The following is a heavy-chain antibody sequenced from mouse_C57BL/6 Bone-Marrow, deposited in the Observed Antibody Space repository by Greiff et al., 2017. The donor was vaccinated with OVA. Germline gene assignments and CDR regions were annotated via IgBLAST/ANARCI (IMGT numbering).Heavy chain of an antibody. D-gene: IGHD1-1*01. Sequence: QVQLKESGPGLVAPSQSLSITCTVSGFSLTSSGVDWVRPPPGTGLEWLGVIWGGGSTNYNSALMSRLSISKDNDKSQVFLKMNSLQTDDTAMYDCAKEGGSSPYWYCDVWGTGTTVTVSS. CDR2: IWGGGST. CDR1: GFSLTSSG. V-gene: IGHV2-9*01. J-gene: IGHJ1*03. CDR3: AKEGGSSPYWYCDV.